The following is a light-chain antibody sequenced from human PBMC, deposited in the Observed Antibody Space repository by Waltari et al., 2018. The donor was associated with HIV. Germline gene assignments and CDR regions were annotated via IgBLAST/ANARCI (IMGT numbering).Light chain of an antibody. CDR2: EVS. J-gene: IGLJ2*01. V-gene: IGLV2-8*01. CDR1: SSDIGAYKS. Sequence: QSALTQPPSASGSPGQSVTISCTGTSSDIGAYKSVSWYQQHPGKAPTLIISEVSKRPSGVPDRFSGSKSGDTASLTVSGLQAEDEADYYCTSYGGSNNVLFGGGTKLTVL. CDR3: TSYGGSNNVL.